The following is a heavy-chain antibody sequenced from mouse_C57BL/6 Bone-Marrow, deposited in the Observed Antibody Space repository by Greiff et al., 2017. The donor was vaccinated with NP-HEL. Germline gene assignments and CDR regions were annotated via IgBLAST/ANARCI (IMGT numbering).Heavy chain of an antibody. Sequence: QVQLQQPGAELVKPGASVKMSCKASGYTFTSYWITWVKQRPGQGLEWIGDIYPGSGSTNYNEKFTSPATLTVDTSSSTAYMQLSSLTSEDSAVYYGARDYGNYEFAYWGQGTLVTVSA. J-gene: IGHJ3*01. D-gene: IGHD2-1*01. V-gene: IGHV1-55*01. CDR1: GYTFTSYW. CDR3: ARDYGNYEFAY. CDR2: IYPGSGST.